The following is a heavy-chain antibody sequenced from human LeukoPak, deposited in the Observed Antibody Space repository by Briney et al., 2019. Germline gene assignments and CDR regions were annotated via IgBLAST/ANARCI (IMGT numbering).Heavy chain of an antibody. CDR2: ISGSGGST. Sequence: GGSLRLSCAASGFTFSSYAMSWVRQAPGKGLEWVSAISGSGGSTYYADSVKGRFTISRDNSKNTLYLQMNSLRAEDTAVYYCAKDDLVPAAIMGGDEYFQHWGQGTLVTVSS. CDR3: AKDDLVPAAIMGGDEYFQH. J-gene: IGHJ1*01. D-gene: IGHD2-2*01. V-gene: IGHV3-23*01. CDR1: GFTFSSYA.